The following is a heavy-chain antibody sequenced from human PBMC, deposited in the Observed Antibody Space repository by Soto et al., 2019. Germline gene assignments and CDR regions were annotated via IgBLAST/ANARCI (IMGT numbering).Heavy chain of an antibody. CDR1: GFTFSSYG. J-gene: IGHJ4*02. CDR2: IWYDGSNK. Sequence: TGGSLRLSCAASGFTFSSYGMHWVRQAPGKGLEWVAVIWYDGSNKYYADAVKGRFTISRDNSKNTLYLQMNSLRAEDTAVYYCAREGRRDVDWYPRYFDYWGQGTLVTISS. CDR3: AREGRRDVDWYPRYFDY. V-gene: IGHV3-33*01. D-gene: IGHD3-9*01.